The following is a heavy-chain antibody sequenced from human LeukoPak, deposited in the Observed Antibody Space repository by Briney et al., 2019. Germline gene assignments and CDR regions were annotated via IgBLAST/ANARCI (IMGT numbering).Heavy chain of an antibody. Sequence: ASVKVSCKASGYTFTSYGISWVRQAPGQGLEWMGWISAYNGNTNYAQKLQGRVTMTTDTSTSTAYMELRCLRSDDTAVYYCARDTTFLGYCSSTSCYIDYWGQGTLVTVSS. CDR2: ISAYNGNT. V-gene: IGHV1-18*01. CDR1: GYTFTSYG. J-gene: IGHJ4*02. D-gene: IGHD2-2*02. CDR3: ARDTTFLGYCSSTSCYIDY.